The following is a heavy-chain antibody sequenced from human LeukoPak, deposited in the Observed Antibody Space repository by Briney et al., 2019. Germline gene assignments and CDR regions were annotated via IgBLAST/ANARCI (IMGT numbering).Heavy chain of an antibody. CDR3: ASLFLCYGCSSSSHSFNI. Sequence: GGSLRLSCAASGFSVSSNYMSWVRQAPGKGLVWVSRINSDGSRTTYADSVKGRFTISRDNAKNTLYLQMNSLRAEDTAVYYCASLFLCYGCSSSSHSFNIWGQGTMVTVSS. CDR2: INSDGSRT. J-gene: IGHJ3*02. CDR1: GFSVSSNY. D-gene: IGHD2-2*01. V-gene: IGHV3-74*03.